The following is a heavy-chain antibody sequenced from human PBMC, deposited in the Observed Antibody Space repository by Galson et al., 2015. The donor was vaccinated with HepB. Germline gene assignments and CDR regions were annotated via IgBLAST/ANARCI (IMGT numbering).Heavy chain of an antibody. CDR2: MNPNSGNT. J-gene: IGHJ6*02. Sequence: SVKVSCKASGYTFTSYDINWVRQATGQGLEWMGWMNPNSGNTGYAQKFQGRVTMTRNTSISTAYMELSSLRSEDTAVYYCARGRGSGRLYYYYHYGMDVWGQGTTVTVSS. CDR1: GYTFTSYD. V-gene: IGHV1-8*01. CDR3: ARGRGSGRLYYYYHYGMDV. D-gene: IGHD1-26*01.